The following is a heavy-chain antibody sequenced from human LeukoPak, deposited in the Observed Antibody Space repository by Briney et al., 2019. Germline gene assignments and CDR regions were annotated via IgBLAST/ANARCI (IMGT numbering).Heavy chain of an antibody. Sequence: ASVKVSCKASGYTFTGYYMHWVRQAPGQGLEWMGILNPSGGATSFAPKFQGRVTMTRDTSTSTVYMELSSLRSEDTAVYYCARGDSSSPSYWGQGTLVTVSS. CDR3: ARGDSSSPSY. CDR1: GYTFTGYY. D-gene: IGHD6-13*01. J-gene: IGHJ4*02. CDR2: LNPSGGAT. V-gene: IGHV1-46*03.